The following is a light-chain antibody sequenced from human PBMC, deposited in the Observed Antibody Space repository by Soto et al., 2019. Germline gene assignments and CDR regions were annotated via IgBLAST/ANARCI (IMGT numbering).Light chain of an antibody. J-gene: IGLJ1*01. CDR3: NSYTKTNTWV. CDR2: EVS. Sequence: QSVLTQHASVSGSPGQSITISCTGTSSDVADYNYVSWYQQHPGKAPKLMIYEVSNRPSGVSNRFSGSKSDNAASLTISGLQAEDEADYYCNSYTKTNTWVFGTGTKVTVL. V-gene: IGLV2-14*01. CDR1: SSDVADYNY.